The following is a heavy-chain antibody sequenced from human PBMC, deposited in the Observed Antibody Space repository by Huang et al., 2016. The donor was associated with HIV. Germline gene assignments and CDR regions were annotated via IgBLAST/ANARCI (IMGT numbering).Heavy chain of an antibody. CDR3: ARDRSTRADY. CDR1: GFTFGTYG. J-gene: IGHJ4*02. Sequence: EVLLVESGGGLVQPGGSLRRDCAGSGFTFGTYGMNWVRQAPGKGLQWVSYISNSGNTVYYTDSVKGRFTISRDNAKNSLFLQMNSLRVEDTAVYFCARDRSTRADYWGQGTLVTVSS. D-gene: IGHD2-2*01. V-gene: IGHV3-48*01. CDR2: ISNSGNTV.